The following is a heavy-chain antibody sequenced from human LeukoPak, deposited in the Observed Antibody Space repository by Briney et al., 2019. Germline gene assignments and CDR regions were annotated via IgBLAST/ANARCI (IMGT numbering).Heavy chain of an antibody. Sequence: SETLSLTCSVSGGSISSYYWSWIRQPPGKGLEWIGNIYHSGRTYYNPSLKSRVTISVDTSENQFSLRLSSVTAADTAVYYCARLNWGSFFDYWGQGILVTVSS. CDR3: ARLNWGSFFDY. D-gene: IGHD7-27*01. J-gene: IGHJ4*02. CDR1: GGSISSYY. V-gene: IGHV4-59*12. CDR2: IYHSGRT.